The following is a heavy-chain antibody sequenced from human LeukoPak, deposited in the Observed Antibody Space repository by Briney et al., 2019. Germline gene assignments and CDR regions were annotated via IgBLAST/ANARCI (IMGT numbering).Heavy chain of an antibody. CDR3: ATLVRGVNVDY. CDR1: GFTFSSYS. Sequence: GGSLRLSCAASGFTFSSYSMNWVRQAPGKGLEWVSSISSSSSYIYYADSVKGRFTISRDNAKNSLYPQMNSLRAEDTAVYYCATLVRGVNVDYWGQGTLVTVSS. V-gene: IGHV3-21*01. D-gene: IGHD3-10*01. J-gene: IGHJ4*02. CDR2: ISSSSSYI.